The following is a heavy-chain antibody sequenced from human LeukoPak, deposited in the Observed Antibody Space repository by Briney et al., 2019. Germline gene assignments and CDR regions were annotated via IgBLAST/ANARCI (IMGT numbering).Heavy chain of an antibody. J-gene: IGHJ4*02. D-gene: IGHD3-22*01. CDR1: GGSISSYY. Sequence: SETLSLTCTVSGGSISSYYWSWIRQPPGEGLEWIGYIYYSGSTNYNPSLKSRVTISVDTSKNQFSLKLSSVTAADTAVYYCARHVHYYDSSGYYGFDYWGQGTLVTVSS. CDR3: ARHVHYYDSSGYYGFDY. V-gene: IGHV4-59*08. CDR2: IYYSGST.